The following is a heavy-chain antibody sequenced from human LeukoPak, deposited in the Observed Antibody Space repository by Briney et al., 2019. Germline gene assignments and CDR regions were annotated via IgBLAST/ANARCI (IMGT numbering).Heavy chain of an antibody. CDR3: ARDRAPRVEYLDAFDI. Sequence: ASVTVSCKASGYTFTSYGISWVRQAPGQGLEWMGWISAYNGNTNYAQKLQGRVTMTTDTSTSTAYMELRSLRSDDTAVYYCARDRAPRVEYLDAFDIWGQGTMVTVSS. CDR1: GYTFTSYG. V-gene: IGHV1-18*01. D-gene: IGHD2-2*01. J-gene: IGHJ3*02. CDR2: ISAYNGNT.